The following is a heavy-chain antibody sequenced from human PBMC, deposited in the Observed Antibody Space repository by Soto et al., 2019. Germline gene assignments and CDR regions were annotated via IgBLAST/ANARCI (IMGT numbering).Heavy chain of an antibody. D-gene: IGHD3-3*01. V-gene: IGHV4-39*01. J-gene: IGHJ6*02. CDR1: VGSISSSSYY. Sequence: SETLSLTCTVSVGSISSSSYYCGWIRPPLGKGLEWIGSIYYSASTYYNPSLKSRVTISVDTSKNQFSLKLSSVTAADTAVYYCATPGFWSGYSFYYYGMDVWGQGTTVT. CDR2: IYYSAST. CDR3: ATPGFWSGYSFYYYGMDV.